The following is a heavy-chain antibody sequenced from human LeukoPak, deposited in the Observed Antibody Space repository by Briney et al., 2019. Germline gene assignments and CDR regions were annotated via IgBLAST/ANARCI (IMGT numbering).Heavy chain of an antibody. J-gene: IGHJ4*02. CDR2: IYYRGNT. CDR1: GDSISSYHYF. V-gene: IGHV4-39*01. CDR3: ARASSGYYWDFDY. D-gene: IGHD3-22*01. Sequence: PSETLSLTCTVSGDSISSYHYFWGWIRQPPGKGLEWVGSIYYRGNTYYNPSLKSRVTLSADTSKNQCSLKVTSVTAADTAVYYCARASSGYYWDFDYWGQGALVTVSS.